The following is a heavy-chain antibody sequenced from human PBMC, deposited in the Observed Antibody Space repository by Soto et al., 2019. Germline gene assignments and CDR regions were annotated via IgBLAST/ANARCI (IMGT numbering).Heavy chain of an antibody. D-gene: IGHD3-3*01. V-gene: IGHV4-30-4*01. CDR2: ISNSGSS. Sequence: PSETLSITCTFSVGSIINGDYSWSWIRQSPGKGLEWIGYISNSGSSYYNPSLKGRLTTSLDTSKNQLSLHLSSVTAADTAVYYCARVGTIFGIVSNNWFDPWGQGIMVTVSS. CDR3: ARVGTIFGIVSNNWFDP. J-gene: IGHJ5*02. CDR1: VGSIINGDYS.